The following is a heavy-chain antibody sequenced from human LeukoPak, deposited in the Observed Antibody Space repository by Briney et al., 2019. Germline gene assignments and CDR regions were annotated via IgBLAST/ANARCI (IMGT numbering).Heavy chain of an antibody. D-gene: IGHD4-23*01. CDR1: GGSISGYY. Sequence: PSETLSLTCTVSGGSISGYYWSWIRQPPGKGLEWIGYIYYSGSTNYNPSLKSRVTISVDTSKNQFSLKLSSVTAADTAVYYCAREAYYGGIDYWGQGTLVTVSS. CDR2: IYYSGST. V-gene: IGHV4-59*01. J-gene: IGHJ4*02. CDR3: AREAYYGGIDY.